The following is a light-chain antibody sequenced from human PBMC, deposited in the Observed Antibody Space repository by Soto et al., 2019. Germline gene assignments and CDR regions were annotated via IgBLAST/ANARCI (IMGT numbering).Light chain of an antibody. CDR3: QQYGSSPP. Sequence: LTQSPGTLSLSPGDTATLSCSATEILSSTYMAWYQQNPGQAPRLLIYGASNRATGIPDRFSGSGSGTHFTLTITRLEPEDFAAYYCQQYGSSPPFGQGTRLESK. V-gene: IGKV3-20*01. CDR2: GAS. J-gene: IGKJ5*01. CDR1: EILSSTY.